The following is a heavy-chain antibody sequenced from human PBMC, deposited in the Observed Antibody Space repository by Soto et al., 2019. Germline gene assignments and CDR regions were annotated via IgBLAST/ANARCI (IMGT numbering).Heavy chain of an antibody. D-gene: IGHD3-16*01. CDR2: IYWDDDK. CDR3: AHSLYDYVWGPNWFDR. J-gene: IGHJ5*02. Sequence: QITLKESGPTLVKPTQTLTLTCTFSGFSLSTSGVGVGWIRQPPGKALEWLALIYWDDDKSYSPSLKSRLTIAKDTSKIQVVLTMTNMDPVNTATYDCAHSLYDYVWGPNWFDRWGQGTLVTVSS. V-gene: IGHV2-5*02. CDR1: GFSLSTSGVG.